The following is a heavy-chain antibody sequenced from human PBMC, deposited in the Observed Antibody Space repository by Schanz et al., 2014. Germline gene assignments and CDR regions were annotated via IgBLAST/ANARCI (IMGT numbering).Heavy chain of an antibody. CDR1: GFRFDDYA. V-gene: IGHV3-9*01. CDR3: ARFLARYQYYGVDV. D-gene: IGHD3-3*01. Sequence: EVQLVESGGGLVQPGRSLRLSCVASGFRFDDYAMHWVRQAPGKGLEWVSGMSWNAGSLGYGDSVKGRFTISRDNAKNSLYLQMNSLRAEDTALYYCARFLARYQYYGVDVWGQGTTVIVSS. J-gene: IGHJ6*02. CDR2: MSWNAGSL.